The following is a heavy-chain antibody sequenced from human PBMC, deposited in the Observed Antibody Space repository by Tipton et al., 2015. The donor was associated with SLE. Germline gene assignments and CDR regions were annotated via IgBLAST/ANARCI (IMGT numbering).Heavy chain of an antibody. CDR3: ARRGLAYYYGSGRALDI. CDR2: IYTSGST. V-gene: IGHV4-61*02. CDR1: GGSISSGSYY. D-gene: IGHD3-10*01. Sequence: TLSLTCTVSGGSISSGSYYWSWIRQPAGKGLEWIGRIYTSGSTNYNPSLKSRVTISVDTSKSQFSLDLTSVTAADTAVYYCARRGLAYYYGSGRALDIWGQGTMVTVSS. J-gene: IGHJ3*02.